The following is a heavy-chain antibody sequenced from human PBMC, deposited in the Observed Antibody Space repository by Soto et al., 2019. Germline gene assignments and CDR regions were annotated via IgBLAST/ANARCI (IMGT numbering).Heavy chain of an antibody. V-gene: IGHV3-23*01. CDR1: GFTFSSYA. CDR3: AKTRPETPTVVNSRGYNIKDYVYYFDY. J-gene: IGHJ4*02. D-gene: IGHD4-17*01. Sequence: GGSLRLSCAASGFTFSSYAMSWVRQAPGKGLEWVSAISGSGGSTYYADSVKGRFTISRDNSKNTLYLQMNSLRAEDTAVYYCAKTRPETPTVVNSRGYNIKDYVYYFDYWGQGTLVTVSS. CDR2: ISGSGGST.